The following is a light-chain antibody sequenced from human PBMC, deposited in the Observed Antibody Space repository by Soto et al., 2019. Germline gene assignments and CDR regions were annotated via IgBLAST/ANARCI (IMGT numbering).Light chain of an antibody. CDR2: GDS. Sequence: QSVLTQPASVSGSPGQSITISCTGTSSDFGNYNLVSWYQQRPGKAPKLIIFGDSRRPSGVSDRFSGSKSANTASLTISGLQTEDEAEYHCCSVAGTDTVVFGGGTKLTVL. CDR1: SSDFGNYNL. V-gene: IGLV2-23*01. J-gene: IGLJ2*01. CDR3: CSVAGTDTVV.